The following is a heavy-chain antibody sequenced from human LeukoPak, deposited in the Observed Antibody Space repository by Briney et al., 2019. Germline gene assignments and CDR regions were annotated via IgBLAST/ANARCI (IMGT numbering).Heavy chain of an antibody. V-gene: IGHV3-33*01. CDR2: IWYDGNNK. Sequence: GGSLRLSCAASGFTISSYGMHWVRQAPGKGLEWVALIWYDGNNKYYGDSVKGRFTISRDNSKNTLYLQMSSLRAEDTAVYYCARGSGVGKATSVPSFFDYWGQGTLVTVSS. J-gene: IGHJ4*02. CDR3: ARGSGVGKATSVPSFFDY. D-gene: IGHD5-24*01. CDR1: GFTISSYG.